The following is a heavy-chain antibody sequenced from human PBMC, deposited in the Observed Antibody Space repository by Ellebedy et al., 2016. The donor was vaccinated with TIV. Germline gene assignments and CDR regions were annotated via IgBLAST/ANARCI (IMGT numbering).Heavy chain of an antibody. CDR1: GFTFSAFA. D-gene: IGHD1-26*01. J-gene: IGHJ4*02. Sequence: GESLKISCEASGFTFSAFAMGWVRQTPGKGLEWVSGMHGSGRGISYSESVKGRFIISRDNAKNTPYLQMNSLRLEDTGVYFCARAGSYRFDYWGPGSLVTVSS. V-gene: IGHV3-23*01. CDR2: MHGSGRGI. CDR3: ARAGSYRFDY.